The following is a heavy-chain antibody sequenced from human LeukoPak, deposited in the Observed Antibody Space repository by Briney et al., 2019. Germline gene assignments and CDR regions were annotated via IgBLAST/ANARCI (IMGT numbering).Heavy chain of an antibody. CDR2: IYHSGRT. J-gene: IGHJ6*03. CDR1: GYSINSGYF. CDR3: ARTTEGGYTYDYFYYYYMDV. Sequence: PSETLSLTCTVSGYSINSGYFWGWIRQPPLKGLEWIGSIYHSGRTYYNPSLKSRVTISVDTSKNQFSLKLSSVTAADTAVYYCARTTEGGYTYDYFYYYYMDVWGKGTTVTISS. D-gene: IGHD5-18*01. V-gene: IGHV4-38-2*02.